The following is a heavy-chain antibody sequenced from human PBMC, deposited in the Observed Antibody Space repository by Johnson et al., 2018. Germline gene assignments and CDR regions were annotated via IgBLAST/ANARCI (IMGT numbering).Heavy chain of an antibody. CDR2: ISYGATSE. V-gene: IGHV3-30*18. D-gene: IGHD6-19*01. Sequence: QVQLQESGGGVVQPGRALRLSCVASGFTFSNYGMHWARQAPGKGLERGAVISYGATSEMYTDSVKGRFIISRDNPKNTVYLEMHSLRVEDTATYFCAKALTSGSAWYFMDVWGRGTTVTVSS. CDR3: AKALTSGSAWYFMDV. J-gene: IGHJ6*03. CDR1: GFTFSNYG.